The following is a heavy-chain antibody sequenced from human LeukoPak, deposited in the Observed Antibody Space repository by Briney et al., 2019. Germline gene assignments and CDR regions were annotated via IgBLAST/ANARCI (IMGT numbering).Heavy chain of an antibody. CDR2: IDYGGST. CDR1: GYIISNSNW. Sequence: SETLSLTCAVSGYIISNSNWWGWIRQPPGKGLEWIGYIDYGGSTNYNPSLKSRVTVSVDASKNQFSLKLSSVTALDTAVYYCARFNSTDYFYDYWGQGTLVTVSS. J-gene: IGHJ4*02. V-gene: IGHV4-28*06. D-gene: IGHD2/OR15-2a*01. CDR3: ARFNSTDYFYDY.